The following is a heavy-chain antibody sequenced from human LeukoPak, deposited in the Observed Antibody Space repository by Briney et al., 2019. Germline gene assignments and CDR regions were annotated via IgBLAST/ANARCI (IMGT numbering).Heavy chain of an antibody. V-gene: IGHV3-74*03. CDR2: ISPDGSTT. D-gene: IGHD1-14*01. Sequence: PGGSLRLSCAASGFTFSRYWMHWVRQAPGKGLMWVSRISPDGSTTLYADSVKGRFAISRDNAKNTLYLQMNSLRADDTAVYYCAKNRKSIDYWGQGALVTVSS. J-gene: IGHJ4*02. CDR3: AKNRKSIDY. CDR1: GFTFSRYW.